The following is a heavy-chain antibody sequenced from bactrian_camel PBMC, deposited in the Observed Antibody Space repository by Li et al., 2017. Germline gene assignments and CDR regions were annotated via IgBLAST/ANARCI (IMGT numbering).Heavy chain of an antibody. J-gene: IGHJ4*01. CDR1: GPAHLKNC. CDR2: LDTDGSLS. D-gene: IGHD1*01. Sequence: QLVESGGGSVQAGGSLSLSCAVSGPAHLKNCMGWVRQAPGKEREGVLGLDTDGSLSYRPAVKDRFTISKDYNNNTLYLRMNSLRPDDTATYFCAADEDAPKRTCSLMSTYTYWGQGTQVTV. CDR3: AADEDAPKRTCSLMSTYTY. V-gene: IGHV3S6*01.